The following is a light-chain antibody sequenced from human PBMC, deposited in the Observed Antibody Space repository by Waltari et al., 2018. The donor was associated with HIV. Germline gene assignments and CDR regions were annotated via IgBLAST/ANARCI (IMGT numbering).Light chain of an antibody. V-gene: IGKV3-20*01. CDR2: GAS. J-gene: IGKJ2*01. CDR3: QHFDTSLPKYT. Sequence: EFVLTQSPGTLSLSPGERATLSCRASQSVSSSYLAWYQQRPGQAPRLLIYGASSRAAGIPDRFTGSGSGTDFTLTISRLEPEDFAVYYCQHFDTSLPKYTFGQGTKLEIK. CDR1: QSVSSSY.